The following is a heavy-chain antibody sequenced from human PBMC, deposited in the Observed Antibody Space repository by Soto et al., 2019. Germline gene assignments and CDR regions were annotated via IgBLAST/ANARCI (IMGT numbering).Heavy chain of an antibody. V-gene: IGHV1-18*01. Sequence: QVQLVQSGAEVKKPGASVRVSCKASGYTFTTYGISWVRQAPGQGLEWMGWISASNGNIYYGQKFQVRVTMTTDSFTSTAYMELSSLTSDDTDVYYCARALPYSSSGDSWGRGTLVIVSS. CDR2: ISASNGNI. CDR1: GYTFTTYG. J-gene: IGHJ4*02. CDR3: ARALPYSSSGDS. D-gene: IGHD6-13*01.